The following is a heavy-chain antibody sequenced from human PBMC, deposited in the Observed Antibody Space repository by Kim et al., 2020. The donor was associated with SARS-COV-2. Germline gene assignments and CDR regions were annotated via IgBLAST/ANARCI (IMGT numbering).Heavy chain of an antibody. CDR3: ARRAGVVPAAMRYSSHYYYYYGMDV. CDR2: IYYSGST. CDR1: GGSISSSSYY. D-gene: IGHD2-2*01. Sequence: SETLSLTCTVSGGSISSSSYYWGWIRQPPGKGLEWIGSIYYSGSTYYNPSLKSRVTISVDTSKNQFFLKLSSVTAADTAVYYCARRAGVVPAAMRYSSHYYYYYGMDVWGQGTTVTVSS. V-gene: IGHV4-39*01. J-gene: IGHJ6*02.